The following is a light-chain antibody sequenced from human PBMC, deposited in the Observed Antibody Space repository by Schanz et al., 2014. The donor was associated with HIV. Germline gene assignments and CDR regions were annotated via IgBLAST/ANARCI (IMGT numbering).Light chain of an antibody. CDR3: QQTYTTPSIT. CDR2: AAS. Sequence: DVQLTQFPSSLSASVGDRVTVSCWTSQNIETYLNWYQQKPGKAPELLIYAASRLTSGVASRFSGSGDGTDFTLIISSLHPEDFATYYCQQTYTTPSITFGQGTRLEIK. J-gene: IGKJ5*01. V-gene: IGKV1-39*01. CDR1: QNIETY.